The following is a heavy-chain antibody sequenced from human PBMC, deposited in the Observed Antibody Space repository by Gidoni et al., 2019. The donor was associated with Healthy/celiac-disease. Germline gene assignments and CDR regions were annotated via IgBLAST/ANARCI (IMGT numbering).Heavy chain of an antibody. CDR1: GFTIGSYA. D-gene: IGHD3-10*01. CDR3: AKFFGTLWFGELFDY. CDR2: ISGSGGST. V-gene: IGHV3-23*01. Sequence: EVQLLESGGGLVHPGGSLRLSCAASGFTIGSYAMSWVRQAPGTGLEWVSAISGSGGSTYYADSVKGRFTISREKSKSTLYLQMNSLRAEDKAVYYCAKFFGTLWFGELFDYWGQGTLVTVSS. J-gene: IGHJ4*02.